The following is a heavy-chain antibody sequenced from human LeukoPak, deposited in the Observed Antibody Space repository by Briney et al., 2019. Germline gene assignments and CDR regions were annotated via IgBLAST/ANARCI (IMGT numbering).Heavy chain of an antibody. Sequence: GGCLRLSCAASGFTLSSYAMHWVRQAPGKGLEWVAVISYDGSNKYYADSVKGRFTISRDNSKNTLYLQMNSLRAEDTAVYYCARLASILGYWGQGTLVTVSS. D-gene: IGHD2-21*01. CDR3: ARLASILGY. J-gene: IGHJ4*02. CDR2: ISYDGSNK. CDR1: GFTLSSYA. V-gene: IGHV3-30-3*01.